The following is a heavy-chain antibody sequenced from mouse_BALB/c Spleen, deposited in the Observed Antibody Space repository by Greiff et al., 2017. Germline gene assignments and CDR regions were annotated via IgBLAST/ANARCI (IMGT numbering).Heavy chain of an antibody. Sequence: EVHLVESGGGLVKPGGSLKLSCAASGFTFSSYAMSWVRQSPEKRLEWVAEISSGGSYTYYPDTVTGRFTISRDNAKNTLYLEMSSLRSEDTAMYYCARVATVEGDAMDYWGQGTSVTVSS. CDR1: GFTFSSYA. CDR3: ARVATVEGDAMDY. D-gene: IGHD1-1*01. V-gene: IGHV5-9-4*01. J-gene: IGHJ4*01. CDR2: ISSGGSYT.